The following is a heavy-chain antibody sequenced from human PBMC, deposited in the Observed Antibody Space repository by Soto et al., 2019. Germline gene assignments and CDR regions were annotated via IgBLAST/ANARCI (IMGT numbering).Heavy chain of an antibody. J-gene: IGHJ4*02. V-gene: IGHV2-5*02. CDR1: GFSLSTPGLG. Sequence: QITLKESGPTLVKPTQTLTLTCTFSGFSLSTPGLGVCWIRQSPGKALECLAVIFWDDDKRYSSSLKNRLTITKDTSKNQVVLTMTNMGPVDTATYYCAHRPYYGDYGGTFDQWGQGTLVTVSS. CDR2: IFWDDDK. D-gene: IGHD4-17*01. CDR3: AHRPYYGDYGGTFDQ.